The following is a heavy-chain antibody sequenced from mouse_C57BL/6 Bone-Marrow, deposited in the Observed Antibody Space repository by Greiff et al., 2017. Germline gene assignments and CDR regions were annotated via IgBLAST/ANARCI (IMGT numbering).Heavy chain of an antibody. J-gene: IGHJ2*01. CDR3: ARDLGRGYFDY. Sequence: EVQVVESGGGLVQSGRSLRLSCATSGFTFSDFYMAWVRQAPGKGLEWIAASSNKADDYTTEYSASVKGRFIVSRDTSQSILYLQMNALRAEDTAIYYCARDLGRGYFDYWGQGTTLTVSS. D-gene: IGHD4-1*01. CDR2: SSNKADDYTT. CDR1: GFTFSDFY. V-gene: IGHV7-1*01.